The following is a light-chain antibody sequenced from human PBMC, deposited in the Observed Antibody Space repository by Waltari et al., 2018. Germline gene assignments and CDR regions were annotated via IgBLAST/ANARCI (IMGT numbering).Light chain of an antibody. J-gene: IGLJ3*02. V-gene: IGLV2-11*01. CDR1: SSAVGGYNY. Sequence: QSALTQPRPVSGSPGQSVTISCTGTSSAVGGYNYVSWYQQDPGKAPKLMIYDINKRPSGVPDRFSGSKSGNTASLTISGVQAEDEADYYCCSYVGPNTFWVFGGGTKLTVL. CDR2: DIN. CDR3: CSYVGPNTFWV.